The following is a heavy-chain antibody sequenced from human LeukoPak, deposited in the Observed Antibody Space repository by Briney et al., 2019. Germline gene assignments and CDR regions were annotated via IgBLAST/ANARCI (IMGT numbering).Heavy chain of an antibody. V-gene: IGHV3-9*01. CDR3: AKVHRSYYYGSGSSPYFDY. J-gene: IGHJ4*02. CDR1: GFTFDDCA. Sequence: GRSLRLSCAASGFTFDDCAMHWVRQAPGKGLEWVSGISWNSGSIGYADSVKGRFTISRDNAKNSLYLQMNSLRAEDTALYYCAKVHRSYYYGSGSSPYFDYWGQGTLVTVSS. D-gene: IGHD3-10*01. CDR2: ISWNSGSI.